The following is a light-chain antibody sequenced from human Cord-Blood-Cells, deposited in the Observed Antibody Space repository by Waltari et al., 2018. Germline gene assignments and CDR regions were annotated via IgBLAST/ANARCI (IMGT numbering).Light chain of an antibody. CDR2: AAS. CDR1: QGISSY. J-gene: IGKJ3*01. Sequence: VLWITQSPSVLSASTGDRDPIRCRMSQGISSYLACNQQKPGKAPELLLYAASTLQSGVPSRFSGSGSGTDFTLTICCLQSEDFATYYCQQYYSFPFTFGPGTKVDIK. CDR3: QQYYSFPFT. V-gene: IGKV1D-8*01.